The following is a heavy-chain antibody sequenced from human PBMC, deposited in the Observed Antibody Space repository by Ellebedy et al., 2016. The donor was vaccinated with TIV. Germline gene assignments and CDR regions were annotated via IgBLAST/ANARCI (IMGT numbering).Heavy chain of an antibody. V-gene: IGHV3-23*01. Sequence: GESLKISCAASGFTFSSYAMSWVRQAPGKGLEWVSAISGSGGSTYYADSVKGRFTISRDNSKNTLYLQMNSLRAEDTALYYCAKGTLEGGFDPWGQGTLVTVSS. J-gene: IGHJ5*02. CDR2: ISGSGGST. D-gene: IGHD3-16*01. CDR3: AKGTLEGGFDP. CDR1: GFTFSSYA.